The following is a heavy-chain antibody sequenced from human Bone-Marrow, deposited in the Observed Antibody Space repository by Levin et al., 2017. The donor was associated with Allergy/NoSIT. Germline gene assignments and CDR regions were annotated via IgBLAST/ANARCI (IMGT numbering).Heavy chain of an antibody. CDR3: YYYYGMDV. V-gene: IGHV1-46*01. CDR1: GYTFTSYY. D-gene: IGHD3-3*01. CDR2: INPSGGST. J-gene: IGHJ6*02. Sequence: ASVKVSCKASGYTFTSYYMHWVRQAPGQGLEWMGIINPSGGSTSYAQKFQGRVTMTRDTSTSTVYMELSSLRSEDTPRWLLYYYYGMDVWGQGTTVTVSS.